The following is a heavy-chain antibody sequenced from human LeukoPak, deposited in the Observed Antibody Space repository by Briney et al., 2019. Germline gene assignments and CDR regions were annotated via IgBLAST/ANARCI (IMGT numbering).Heavy chain of an antibody. Sequence: GSLRLSCAASGFTFSSYSMNWVRQAPGKGLEWIGEINHSGSTNYNPSLKSRVTISVDTSKNQFSLKLSSVTAADTAVYYCAILPLSLWGHGTLVTVSS. J-gene: IGHJ4*01. CDR2: INHSGST. V-gene: IGHV4-34*08. CDR1: GFTFSSYS. CDR3: AILPLSL. D-gene: IGHD3-3*01.